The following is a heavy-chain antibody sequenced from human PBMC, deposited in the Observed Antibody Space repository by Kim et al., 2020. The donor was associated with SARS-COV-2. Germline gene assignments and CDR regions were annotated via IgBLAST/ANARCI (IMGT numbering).Heavy chain of an antibody. D-gene: IGHD2-15*01. CDR2: INAGNGNT. V-gene: IGHV1-3*01. J-gene: IGHJ6*02. CDR1: GYIFSSYA. Sequence: ASVKVSCKASGYIFSSYAMHWVRQAPGQRLEWMGWINAGNGNTKYSQKLQDRVTITRDTFASTAYMELSSLRSEDTAVYYCARDDCSGGSCYLYGMDVWGQGTTVTVSS. CDR3: ARDDCSGGSCYLYGMDV.